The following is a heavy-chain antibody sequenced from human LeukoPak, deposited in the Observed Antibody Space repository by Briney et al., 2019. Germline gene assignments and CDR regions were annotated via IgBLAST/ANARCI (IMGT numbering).Heavy chain of an antibody. CDR1: GFAFSNYW. V-gene: IGHV3-30*09. D-gene: IGHD5-12*01. Sequence: RGSLRLSCAASGFAFSNYWMTWVRQAPGKGLEWVAVISSDGNSKNFALSVKGRFAISRDNSKNTLFLQMNNLRSEDTALYYCVSPTADYPFLYYFDSWGQGTLVTVSS. CDR3: VSPTADYPFLYYFDS. J-gene: IGHJ4*02. CDR2: ISSDGNSK.